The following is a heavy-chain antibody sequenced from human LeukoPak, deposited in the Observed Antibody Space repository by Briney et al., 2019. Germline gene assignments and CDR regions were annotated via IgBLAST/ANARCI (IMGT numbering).Heavy chain of an antibody. CDR2: IKQDGSEK. CDR3: ARAAYSSSWYLLQHYYYYYYMDV. J-gene: IGHJ6*03. CDR1: GFTFSSYW. V-gene: IGHV3-7*01. Sequence: GGSLRLSCAASGFTFSSYWMSWVRQAPGKGLEWVANIKQDGSEKYYVDSVKGRFTISRDNAKNSLYLQMNSLRAEATAVYYCARAAYSSSWYLLQHYYYYYYMDVWGKGTTVTISS. D-gene: IGHD6-13*01.